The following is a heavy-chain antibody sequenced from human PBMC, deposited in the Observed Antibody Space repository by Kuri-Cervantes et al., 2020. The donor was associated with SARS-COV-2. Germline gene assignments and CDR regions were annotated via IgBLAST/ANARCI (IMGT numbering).Heavy chain of an antibody. J-gene: IGHJ6*03. D-gene: IGHD4-11*01. CDR2: MNPNSGNT. CDR3: ARQTVDYYYYYMDV. V-gene: IGHV1-8*03. Sequence: ASVKVSCKASGGTFSSYAINWVRQATGQGLEWMGWMNPNSGNTGYAQKFQGRVTITRNTSISTAYMELSSLRSEDTAVYYCARQTVDYYYYYMDVWGKGTTVTVSS. CDR1: GGTFSSYA.